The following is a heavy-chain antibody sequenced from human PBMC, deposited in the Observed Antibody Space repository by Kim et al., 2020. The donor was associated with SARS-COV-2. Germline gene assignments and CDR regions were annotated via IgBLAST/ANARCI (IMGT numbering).Heavy chain of an antibody. D-gene: IGHD5-18*01. V-gene: IGHV3-23*01. CDR3: AKARGYSYGDYYYGMDV. J-gene: IGHJ6*02. Sequence: GGSLRLSCAASGFTFSSYAMSWVRQAPGKGLEWVSAISGSGGSTYYADSVKGRFTISRDNSKNTLYLQMNSLRAEDTAVYYCAKARGYSYGDYYYGMDVWGQGTTVTVSS. CDR1: GFTFSSYA. CDR2: ISGSGGST.